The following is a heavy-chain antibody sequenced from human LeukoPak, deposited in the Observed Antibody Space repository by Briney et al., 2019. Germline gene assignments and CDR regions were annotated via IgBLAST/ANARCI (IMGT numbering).Heavy chain of an antibody. J-gene: IGHJ4*02. CDR1: GFTFSTYA. CDR2: ISGSGSTT. V-gene: IGHV3-23*01. D-gene: IGHD2-2*01. Sequence: GGSLRLSCAASGFTFSTYAMSWVRQAPGKGPEWVSAISGSGSTTYYADSVKGRFTISRDNSKNTLYLQMISLRAEDTAVYYCAKVPHSTDIVVVPAYYFDYWGQGTLVTVSS. CDR3: AKVPHSTDIVVVPAYYFDY.